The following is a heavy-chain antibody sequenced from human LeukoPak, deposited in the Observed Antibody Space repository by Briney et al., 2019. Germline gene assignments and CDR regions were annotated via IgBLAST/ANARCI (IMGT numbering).Heavy chain of an antibody. V-gene: IGHV3-49*04. CDR3: TRFQLAPYYYGMDV. CDR2: IRSKAYGGTT. Sequence: GGSLRLSCTASGFTFGDYAMSWVRQAPGKGLEWVGFIRSKAYGGTTEYAASVKGRFTISRDDSKSIAYLQTNSLKTEDTAVYYCTRFQLAPYYYGMDVWGQGTTVTVSS. D-gene: IGHD2-2*01. CDR1: GFTFGDYA. J-gene: IGHJ6*02.